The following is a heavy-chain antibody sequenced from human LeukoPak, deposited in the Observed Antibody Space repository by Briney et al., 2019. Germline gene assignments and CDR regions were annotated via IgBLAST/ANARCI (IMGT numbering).Heavy chain of an antibody. V-gene: IGHV3-7*01. CDR2: INPDGSQK. D-gene: IGHD1-1*01. CDR1: GFTFSGNW. CDR3: AELLGTGTTYDS. J-gene: IGHJ4*02. Sequence: GGSLRLSCEASGFTFSGNWMSWVRQAPGKGLEWVASINPDGSQKFYVDSVRGRFTISRDNTKDSLYLQMNSLGAEDTAMYYCAELLGTGTTYDSWGQGTRVTVSS.